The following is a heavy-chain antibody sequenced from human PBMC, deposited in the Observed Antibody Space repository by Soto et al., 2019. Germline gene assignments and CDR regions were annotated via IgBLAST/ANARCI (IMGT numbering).Heavy chain of an antibody. J-gene: IGHJ6*02. Sequence: PSETLSLTCTVSGGSISSYYWSWIRQPPGKGLEWIGYIYYSGSTNYNPSLKSRVTISVDTSKNQFSLKLSSVTAADTAVYYCARDSPYDSSGYYYVNYYYGMDVRGQGTTVT. V-gene: IGHV4-59*01. CDR2: IYYSGST. CDR3: ARDSPYDSSGYYYVNYYYGMDV. D-gene: IGHD3-22*01. CDR1: GGSISSYY.